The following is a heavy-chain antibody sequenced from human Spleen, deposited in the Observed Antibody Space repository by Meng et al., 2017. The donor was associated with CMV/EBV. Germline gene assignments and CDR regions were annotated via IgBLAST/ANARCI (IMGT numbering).Heavy chain of an antibody. J-gene: IGHJ4*02. CDR3: ATRVPIVGATSGLIGGYFDY. Sequence: GGSLRLSCAASKFTFSYFAMHWVRQAPGKGLEWLAVISYDGSNKYYADSVKGRFTISRDNSKKTLYLQMNSLRAEDTAVYYCATRVPIVGATSGLIGGYFDYWGQGTLVTVSS. CDR1: KFTFSYFA. CDR2: ISYDGSNK. V-gene: IGHV3-30*04. D-gene: IGHD1-26*01.